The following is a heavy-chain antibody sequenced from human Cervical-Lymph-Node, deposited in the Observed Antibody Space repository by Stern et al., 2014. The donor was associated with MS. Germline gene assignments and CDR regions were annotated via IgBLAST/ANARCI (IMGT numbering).Heavy chain of an antibody. Sequence: EQLVESGGGVVQPGRSLRLSCAASGFTFSNFGMHWVRQAPGKGLEWVAIISYDVNDKNDADSVKGRFTISRDNSKNTVYLQINSLRVEDTAMYYCAKGRTVAGKGVGAFDIWGQGTMVTVSS. CDR3: AKGRTVAGKGVGAFDI. D-gene: IGHD6-19*01. V-gene: IGHV3-30*18. CDR2: ISYDVNDK. CDR1: GFTFSNFG. J-gene: IGHJ3*02.